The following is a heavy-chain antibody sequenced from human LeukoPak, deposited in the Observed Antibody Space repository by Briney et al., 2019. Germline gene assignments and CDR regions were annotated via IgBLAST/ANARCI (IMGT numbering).Heavy chain of an antibody. CDR1: GFTFDDYT. CDR2: IIWDGGST. J-gene: IGHJ4*02. CDR3: AKDSSGYHSSGFDY. Sequence: GGSLRLSCVASGFTFDDYTMHWVRQAPGKGLEWVSLIIWDGGSTYYADSVKGRFTICRDNSKNSLYLQMNSLRTEDTALYYCAKDSSGYHSSGFDYWGQGTLVTVSS. D-gene: IGHD5-12*01. V-gene: IGHV3-43*01.